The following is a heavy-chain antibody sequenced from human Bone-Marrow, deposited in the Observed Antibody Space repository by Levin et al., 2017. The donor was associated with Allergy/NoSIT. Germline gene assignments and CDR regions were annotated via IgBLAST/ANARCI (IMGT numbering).Heavy chain of an antibody. CDR2: IHYSGST. CDR3: ARSLGQDTGAKRGLDY. D-gene: IGHD5-18*01. J-gene: IGHJ4*02. Sequence: ASETLSLTCTVSGDSISSGGYYWNWIRQHPGKGLEWIGYIHYSGSTYYNPSLESRVTISLDSSKNQFSLILSSVTAADTAIFYCARSLGQDTGAKRGLDYWGPGTLVTVSS. CDR1: GDSISSGGYY. V-gene: IGHV4-31*03.